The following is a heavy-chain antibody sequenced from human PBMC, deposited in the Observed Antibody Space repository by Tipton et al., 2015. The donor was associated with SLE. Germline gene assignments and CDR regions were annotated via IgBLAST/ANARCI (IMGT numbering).Heavy chain of an antibody. Sequence: TLSLTCTVSGATINRGGYFWNWIRQPPGKGLEWIGYVFISGTTNYNPSLKSRVTISVDTSRNQFSLKLSSVTAADTAVYYCARTPAYYDGNSYQYFFDYWGQGTLVTVSS. CDR3: ARTPAYYDGNSYQYFFDY. D-gene: IGHD3-22*01. CDR2: VFISGTT. V-gene: IGHV4-61*08. J-gene: IGHJ4*02. CDR1: GATINRGGYF.